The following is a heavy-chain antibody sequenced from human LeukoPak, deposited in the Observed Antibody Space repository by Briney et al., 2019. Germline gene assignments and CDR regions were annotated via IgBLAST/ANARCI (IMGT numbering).Heavy chain of an antibody. V-gene: IGHV3-48*03. Sequence: LSGGSLRLSCAASGFTFSSYEMNWVRQAPGKGLEWVSYISSSGSTIYYADSVKGRFTISRDNAKNSLYLQMNSLRAEDTAVYYCARDCGGGSCYGPYDAFDIWGQGTMVTVSS. CDR3: ARDCGGGSCYGPYDAFDI. CDR2: ISSSGSTI. CDR1: GFTFSSYE. J-gene: IGHJ3*02. D-gene: IGHD2-15*01.